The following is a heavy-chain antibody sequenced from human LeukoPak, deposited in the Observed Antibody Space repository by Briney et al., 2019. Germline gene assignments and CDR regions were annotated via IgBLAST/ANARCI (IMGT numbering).Heavy chain of an antibody. CDR1: GGSISSGSYY. J-gene: IGHJ6*03. CDR2: IYTSGGT. D-gene: IGHD1-14*01. Sequence: SQTLSLTCTVSGGSISSGSYYWSWIRQPAGKGLEWIGHIYTSGGTNYNPSLKSRVTISVDTSKNQFSLKLSSVTAADTAVYYCASTGRYYMDVWGKGTTVTVSS. CDR3: ASTGRYYMDV. V-gene: IGHV4-61*09.